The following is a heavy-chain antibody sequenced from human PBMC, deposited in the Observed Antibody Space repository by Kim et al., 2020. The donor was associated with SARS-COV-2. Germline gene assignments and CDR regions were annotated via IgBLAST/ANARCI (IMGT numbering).Heavy chain of an antibody. J-gene: IGHJ3*02. CDR3: ARSGHGAGYFDWLLSQRGNSYAFDI. CDR1: GYTFTSYY. V-gene: IGHV1-46*01. D-gene: IGHD3-9*01. Sequence: ASVKVSCKASGYTFTSYYMHWVRQAPGQGLEWMGIINPSGGSTSYAQKFQGRVTMTRDTSTSTVYMELSSLRSEDTAVYYCARSGHGAGYFDWLLSQRGNSYAFDIWGQGTMVTVSS. CDR2: INPSGGST.